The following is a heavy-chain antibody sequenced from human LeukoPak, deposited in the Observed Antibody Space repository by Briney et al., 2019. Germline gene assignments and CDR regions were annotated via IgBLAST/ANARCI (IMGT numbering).Heavy chain of an antibody. D-gene: IGHD1-1*01. CDR3: TRDRGAYNLYDY. J-gene: IGHJ4*02. CDR2: IRSKAYGETA. CDR1: GFTFGDYA. V-gene: IGHV3-49*03. Sequence: GXSLRLSCTASGFTFGDYAMSWIRQAPGKGLEWVGFIRSKAYGETADYAASVKGRFTISRDDSKAIAYLQMNSLKTEDTAVYHCTRDRGAYNLYDYWGQGTLVTVSS.